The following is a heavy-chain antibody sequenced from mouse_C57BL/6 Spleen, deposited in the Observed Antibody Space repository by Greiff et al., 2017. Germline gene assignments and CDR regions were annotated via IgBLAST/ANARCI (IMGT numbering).Heavy chain of an antibody. CDR3: ASLYDYDGNFDY. CDR1: GFSLTSYA. V-gene: IGHV2-9-1*01. D-gene: IGHD2-4*01. CDR2: IWTGGGT. Sequence: VMLVASGPGLVAPSQSLSITCTVSGFSLTSYAISWVRQPPGKGLEWLGVIWTGGGTNYNSALKSRLSISKDYSRRQVFLKMNCLPTDATARYYCASLYDYDGNFDYWGQGTTLTVSS. J-gene: IGHJ2*01.